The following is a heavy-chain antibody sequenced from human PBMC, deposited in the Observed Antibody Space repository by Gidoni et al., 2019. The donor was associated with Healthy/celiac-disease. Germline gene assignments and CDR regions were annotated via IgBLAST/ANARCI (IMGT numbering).Heavy chain of an antibody. D-gene: IGHD4-17*01. CDR2: IRYDGSNK. CDR1: GFTFSSYG. Sequence: QVQLVESGGGVVQPGGSLRLSCAASGFTFSSYGMHWVRPAPGKGLEWVAFIRYDGSNKYYADSVKGRFTISRDNSKNTLYLQMNSLRAEDTAVYYCAKDLRDYGDFDYWGQGTLVTVSS. CDR3: AKDLRDYGDFDY. V-gene: IGHV3-30*02. J-gene: IGHJ4*02.